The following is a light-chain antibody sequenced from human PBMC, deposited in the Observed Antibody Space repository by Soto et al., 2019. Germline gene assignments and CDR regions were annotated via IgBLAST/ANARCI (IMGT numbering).Light chain of an antibody. Sequence: DIQMTQSPSSLSASVGDRVTITCQASQDINNYLNWYQQRPGKAPKVLIYDASNLEVGVPSRFSGSGSGTQFSFTISSPHPEGFATYYCQQYDGLPLTFGGGTKVEIK. CDR2: DAS. V-gene: IGKV1-33*01. J-gene: IGKJ4*01. CDR1: QDINNY. CDR3: QQYDGLPLT.